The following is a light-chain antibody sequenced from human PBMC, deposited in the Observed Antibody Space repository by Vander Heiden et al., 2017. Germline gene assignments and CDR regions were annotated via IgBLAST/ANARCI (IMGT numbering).Light chain of an antibody. J-gene: IGLJ2*01. V-gene: IGLV2-8*01. Sequence: QSALTQPPSASGSPGQSVTISCTGTSSDVGGYNYVSWYQQHPGKAPKLMRYEVSKRPSGVPDRVSGSKSGNTASPTVSGLQAEDEAYYYCSSYARSKNSVFGGGTQLTVL. CDR3: SSYARSKNSV. CDR1: SSDVGGYNY. CDR2: EVS.